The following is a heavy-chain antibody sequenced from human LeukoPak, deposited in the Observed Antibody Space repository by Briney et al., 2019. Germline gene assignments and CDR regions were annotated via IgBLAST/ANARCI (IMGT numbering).Heavy chain of an antibody. CDR3: ARAKDTAMVGDY. CDR1: GYTFTGHY. Sequence: AAVNFSCKASGYTFTGHYMHWMRQAPGQGLEWMGCINPNSGGTNYAQNFQGRVTLDRDTSMRSAYMEMTRLRTDETAVSYCARAKDTAMVGDYWGQGTLLTVSS. V-gene: IGHV1-2*02. CDR2: INPNSGGT. D-gene: IGHD5-18*01. J-gene: IGHJ4*02.